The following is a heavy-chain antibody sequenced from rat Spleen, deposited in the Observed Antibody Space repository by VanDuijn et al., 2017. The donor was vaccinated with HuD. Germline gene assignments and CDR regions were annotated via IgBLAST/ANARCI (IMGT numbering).Heavy chain of an antibody. D-gene: IGHD1-4*01. CDR2: MWSDADT. Sequence: QVQLQESGPGLVQPSQTLSLTCTVPGFSLTDYHVHWVRQPPGKGLEWMGVMWSDADTSYNSVLKSRLSIRRDTSKSQVFLKMNSLQTEDTATYYCARDPGNNPYFMDAWGQGVSVAVSS. J-gene: IGHJ4*01. CDR1: GFSLTDYH. V-gene: IGHV2-32*01. CDR3: ARDPGNNPYFMDA.